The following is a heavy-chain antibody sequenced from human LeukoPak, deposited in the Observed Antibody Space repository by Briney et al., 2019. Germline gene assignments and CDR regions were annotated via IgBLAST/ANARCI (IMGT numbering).Heavy chain of an antibody. Sequence: SETLSLACTVSGGSVSSGSHYWSWIRQPPGKGLEWIGYIYYSGSTNYNPSLKSRVTISVDTSKNQFSLKLNSVTAADTAVYYCARDWNGYSGSYYDYWGQGTLVTVSS. CDR1: GGSVSSGSHY. J-gene: IGHJ4*02. V-gene: IGHV4-61*01. CDR3: ARDWNGYSGSYYDY. D-gene: IGHD1-26*01. CDR2: IYYSGST.